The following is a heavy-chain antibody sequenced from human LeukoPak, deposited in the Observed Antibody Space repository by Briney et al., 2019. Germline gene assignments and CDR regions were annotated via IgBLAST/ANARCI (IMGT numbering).Heavy chain of an antibody. Sequence: PGGSLRLSCAASGFTVSSNYMSWVRQAPGKGLEWVSVIYSGGSTYYADSVKGRFTISRDNSKNTLYLQMNSLRAEDTAVYYCARDQTGYSSGWYGYYGMDVWGQGTTVTVSS. D-gene: IGHD6-19*01. V-gene: IGHV3-53*01. CDR1: GFTVSSNY. CDR3: ARDQTGYSSGWYGYYGMDV. J-gene: IGHJ6*02. CDR2: IYSGGST.